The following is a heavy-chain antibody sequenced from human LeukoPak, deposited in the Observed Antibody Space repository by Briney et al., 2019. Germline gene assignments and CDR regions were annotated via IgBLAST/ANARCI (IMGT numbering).Heavy chain of an antibody. CDR2: FDSEDGET. CDR1: GYTLTELS. J-gene: IGHJ4*02. V-gene: IGHV1-24*01. Sequence: ASVKVSCKVSGYTLTELSMHWVRQAPGKGLEWMGGFDSEDGETIYAQKFQGRVTMTEDTSTDTAYMELSSLRSEDTAVYYCATESGSSYYFDYWGQGTLVTVSS. CDR3: ATESGSSYYFDY. D-gene: IGHD6-13*01.